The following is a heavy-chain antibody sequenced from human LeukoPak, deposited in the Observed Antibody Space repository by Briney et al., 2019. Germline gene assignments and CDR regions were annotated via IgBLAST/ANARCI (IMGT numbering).Heavy chain of an antibody. CDR2: INHSGST. CDR1: GGSFSGYY. V-gene: IGHV4-34*01. Sequence: PSEALSLTCAVYGGSFSGYYWSWIRQPPGKGLEWIGEINHSGSTNYNPSLKSRVTISVDTSKNQFSLKRSSVTAADTAVYYCAREPVYCSGGSCYSLRVWGAFDIWGQGTMVTVSS. CDR3: AREPVYCSGGSCYSLRVWGAFDI. D-gene: IGHD2-15*01. J-gene: IGHJ3*02.